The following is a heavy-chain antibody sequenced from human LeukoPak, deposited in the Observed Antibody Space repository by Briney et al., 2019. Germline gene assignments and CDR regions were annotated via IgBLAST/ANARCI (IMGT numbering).Heavy chain of an antibody. Sequence: SETLSLTCAVSGGSISSGGYSWSWVRQPPGKGLEWIGYIYYSGSTYYNPSLKSRVTISVDTSKNQFSLKLSSVTAADTGVYYCARGLKNRNTAVVKRYYMDVWGKGTTVTVSS. J-gene: IGHJ6*03. D-gene: IGHD5-18*01. CDR3: ARGLKNRNTAVVKRYYMDV. V-gene: IGHV4-30-4*07. CDR2: IYYSGST. CDR1: GGSISSGGYS.